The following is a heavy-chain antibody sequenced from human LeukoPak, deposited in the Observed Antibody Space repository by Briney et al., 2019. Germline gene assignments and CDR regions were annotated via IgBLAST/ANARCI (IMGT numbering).Heavy chain of an antibody. D-gene: IGHD3-22*01. CDR3: AKALRRTYYYGSSGYYGGYFDY. CDR2: ISGSGGSA. J-gene: IGHJ4*02. Sequence: PGGSLRLSCAASGFTFSSYAMSWVRQAPGKGLEWVSAISGSGGSAYYADSVKGRFTISRDNSKNTLYLQMNSLRAEDTAVYYCAKALRRTYYYGSSGYYGGYFDYWGQGTLVTVSS. CDR1: GFTFSSYA. V-gene: IGHV3-23*01.